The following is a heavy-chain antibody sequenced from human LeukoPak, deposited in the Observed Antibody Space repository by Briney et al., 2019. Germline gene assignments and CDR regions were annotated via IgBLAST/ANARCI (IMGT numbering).Heavy chain of an antibody. CDR1: GYSLTSYW. V-gene: IGHV5-51*01. CDR3: ARPGPLGYCSGGSCYSGAFDI. D-gene: IGHD2-15*01. Sequence: GESLKISCKGSGYSLTSYWIGWVRQMPGKGLEWMGIIYPGDSDTRHSPSFQGQVTISADKSISTAYLQWSSLKASDTAMYYCARPGPLGYCSGGSCYSGAFDIWGQGTMVTVSS. CDR2: IYPGDSDT. J-gene: IGHJ3*02.